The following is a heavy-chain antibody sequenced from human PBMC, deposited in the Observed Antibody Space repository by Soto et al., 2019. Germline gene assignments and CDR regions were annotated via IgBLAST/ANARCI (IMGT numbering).Heavy chain of an antibody. CDR3: ARSYSSSSSYMGYNGMDV. CDR1: GYTFTGYY. V-gene: IGHV1-2*04. J-gene: IGHJ6*02. D-gene: IGHD6-6*01. Sequence: ASVKVSCKASGYTFTGYYMHWVRQAPGQGLEWMGWINPNSGGTNYAQKFQGWVTMTRDTSISTAYMELSRLRSDDTAVYYCARSYSSSSSYMGYNGMDVWGQGTTVTVSS. CDR2: INPNSGGT.